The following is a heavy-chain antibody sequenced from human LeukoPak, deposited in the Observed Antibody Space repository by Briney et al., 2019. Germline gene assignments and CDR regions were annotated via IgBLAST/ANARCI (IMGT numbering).Heavy chain of an antibody. Sequence: GASVKVSCKASGYTFTSYGISWVRQAPGQGLEWMGWISAYNGNTNYAQKLQGRVTMTTDTSTSTAYMELRSLRSDDTAVYYCARDVYGDYDDYYYYMDVWGKGTTVTVSS. CDR1: GYTFTSYG. CDR2: ISAYNGNT. D-gene: IGHD4-17*01. J-gene: IGHJ6*03. CDR3: ARDVYGDYDDYYYYMDV. V-gene: IGHV1-18*01.